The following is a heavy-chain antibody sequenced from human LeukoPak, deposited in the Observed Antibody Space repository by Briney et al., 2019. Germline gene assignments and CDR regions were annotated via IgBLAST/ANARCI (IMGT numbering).Heavy chain of an antibody. CDR1: GYTFTSYY. D-gene: IGHD6-19*01. CDR3: ARVRGSGWYSDFDY. Sequence: ASVKVSCKASGYTFTSYYMHWVRQAPGQGLEWMGWINPNSGGTNYAQKFQGRVTMTRDTSISTAYMELSRLRSDDTAVYYCARVRGSGWYSDFDYWGQGTLVTVSS. J-gene: IGHJ4*02. CDR2: INPNSGGT. V-gene: IGHV1-2*02.